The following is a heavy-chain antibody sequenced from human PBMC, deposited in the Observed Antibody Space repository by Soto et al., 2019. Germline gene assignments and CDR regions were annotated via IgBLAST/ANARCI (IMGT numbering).Heavy chain of an antibody. J-gene: IGHJ4*02. D-gene: IGHD2-2*01. CDR2: IYYSVST. V-gene: IGHV4-59*01. CDR3: ARLGYCISTSCSGFVY. CDR1: GGSISSYY. Sequence: SETLSLTCTVSGGSISSYYWSWIRQPPGKGLEWIGYIYYSVSTNYNPSLKSRVTISVDTSKNQVSLKLSSVTAADTAVYYCARLGYCISTSCSGFVYWGQGTLXTVS.